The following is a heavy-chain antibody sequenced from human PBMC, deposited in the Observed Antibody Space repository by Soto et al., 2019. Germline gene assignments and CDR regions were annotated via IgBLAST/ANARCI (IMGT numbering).Heavy chain of an antibody. J-gene: IGHJ5*02. V-gene: IGHV3-33*01. CDR2: IWYDGSNK. CDR3: ARDRRSDRGNWFGP. Sequence: GGSLRLSCVASGFKFNIYGMHWVRQAPGKGLEWVAEIWYDGSNKYYSDSVKGRFTISRDNSKDILYLQMNSLRADDTAVYFCARDRRSDRGNWFGPWGQGIPVTVS. CDR1: GFKFNIYG. D-gene: IGHD2-15*01.